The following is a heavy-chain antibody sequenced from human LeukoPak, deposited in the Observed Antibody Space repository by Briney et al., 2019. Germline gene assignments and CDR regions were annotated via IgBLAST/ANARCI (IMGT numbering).Heavy chain of an antibody. J-gene: IGHJ3*02. D-gene: IGHD1-26*01. Sequence: PSETLSLTCTVSGGSISSSSYYWGWIRQPPGKGLEWIGSIYYSGSTYYNPSLKSRVTISVDTSKNQFSLKLSSVTAADTAVYYCAREQGAAFDIWRQGTMVTVSS. CDR3: AREQGAAFDI. V-gene: IGHV4-39*07. CDR1: GGSISSSSYY. CDR2: IYYSGST.